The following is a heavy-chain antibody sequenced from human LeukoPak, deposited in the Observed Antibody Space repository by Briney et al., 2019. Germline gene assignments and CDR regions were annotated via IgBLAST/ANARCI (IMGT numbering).Heavy chain of an antibody. Sequence: ASVKVSCKPSGYTFTGYYMHWVRDAPGQGLEWMGWINPNSGGTNYAQKFQGRVTMTRDTSISTAYMELSRLRSDDTAVYYCAGEDCDCSSWGTWGFDLWGQGTLVTVSS. CDR1: GYTFTGYY. J-gene: IGHJ5*02. CDR2: INPNSGGT. CDR3: AGEDCDCSSWGTWGFDL. D-gene: IGHD6-13*01. V-gene: IGHV1-2*02.